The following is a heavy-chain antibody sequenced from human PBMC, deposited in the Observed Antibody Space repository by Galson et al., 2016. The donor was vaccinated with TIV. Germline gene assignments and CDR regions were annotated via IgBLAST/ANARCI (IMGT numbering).Heavy chain of an antibody. Sequence: SLRLSCAASGFTFSSHAMTWVRLAPGKGLEWVSAISGSGATTHYADSVKGRFTISRDNSKNTLYVQMDSLRAEDTALYYCAKVPSSGFSYYYGWDVWGQGTTVTVS. D-gene: IGHD3-10*01. J-gene: IGHJ6*02. CDR3: AKVPSSGFSYYYGWDV. CDR1: GFTFSSHA. CDR2: ISGSGATT. V-gene: IGHV3-23*01.